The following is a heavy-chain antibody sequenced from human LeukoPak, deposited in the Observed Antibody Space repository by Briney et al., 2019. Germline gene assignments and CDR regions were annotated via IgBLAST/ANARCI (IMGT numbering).Heavy chain of an antibody. D-gene: IGHD6-6*01. CDR2: INPNSGDT. CDR3: ARVGRAFTARSSFFDY. CDR1: GYTFTDYH. Sequence: GASVKVSCKAFGYTFTDYHMHWVRQAPGQGLEWMGWINPNSGDTNYAQKFQGRVTMTRDTTISTAYMELSRLRSDDTAVYYCARVGRAFTARSSFFDYWGQGTLVTVSS. V-gene: IGHV1-2*02. J-gene: IGHJ4*02.